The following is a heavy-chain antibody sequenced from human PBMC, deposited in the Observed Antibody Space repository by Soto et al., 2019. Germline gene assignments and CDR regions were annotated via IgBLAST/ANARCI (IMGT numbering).Heavy chain of an antibody. V-gene: IGHV3-74*01. CDR3: VRGLVVPAGDAFDI. Sequence: EVQLVESGGGLVQPGGSLRLSCAASGFTFRSYWMHWVRQAPGKGLVWVSRINGGGSSTSYADSVKGRFTISRDNAKNTLYLQMNSLRAEDTAVYYCVRGLVVPAGDAFDIWGQGTMVTVSS. CDR2: INGGGSST. J-gene: IGHJ3*02. CDR1: GFTFRSYW. D-gene: IGHD2-2*01.